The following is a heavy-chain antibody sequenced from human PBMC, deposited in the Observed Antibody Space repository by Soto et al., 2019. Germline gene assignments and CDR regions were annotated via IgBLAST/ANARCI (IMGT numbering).Heavy chain of an antibody. Sequence: SETLSLTCTVSGDSITSNSYFWAWIRQPTGKGLEWIGSIYYSGTTYYNPSLKSRVTISVDRAKNQISRKMRAVTAEDTSVYYWARYKRLIVDSWGRGTLVTVS. CDR3: ARYKRLIVDS. J-gene: IGHJ4*02. CDR2: IYYSGTT. D-gene: IGHD3-22*01. CDR1: GDSITSNSYF. V-gene: IGHV4-39*01.